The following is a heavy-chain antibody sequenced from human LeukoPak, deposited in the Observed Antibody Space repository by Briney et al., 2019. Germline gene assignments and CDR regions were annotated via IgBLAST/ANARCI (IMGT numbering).Heavy chain of an antibody. CDR1: GFTFSNYN. J-gene: IGHJ4*02. D-gene: IGHD6-13*01. CDR3: ARGWGDTYSSSWYYFDF. Sequence: GGSLRLSCAASGFTFSNYNMNWVRQAPGKGLEWVSYISSSSSTIYYADSVKGRFTISRDNAKNSLYLHMNSLRAEDTAVYYCARGWGDTYSSSWYYFDFWGLGTLVTVSS. CDR2: ISSSSSTI. V-gene: IGHV3-48*01.